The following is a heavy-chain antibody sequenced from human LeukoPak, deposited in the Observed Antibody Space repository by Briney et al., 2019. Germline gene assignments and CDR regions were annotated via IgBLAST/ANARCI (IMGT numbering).Heavy chain of an antibody. D-gene: IGHD3-10*01. CDR3: ARRVGRYFGERAYYYYYMDV. CDR1: GDSISSSTCY. CDR2: INHSGST. Sequence: SETLSLTCTVSGDSISSSTCYWGWIRQPPGKGLEWIGEINHSGSTNYNPSLKSRVTISVDTSKNQFSLKLSSVTAADTAVYYCARRVGRYFGERAYYYYYMDVWGKGTTVTISS. V-gene: IGHV4-39*07. J-gene: IGHJ6*03.